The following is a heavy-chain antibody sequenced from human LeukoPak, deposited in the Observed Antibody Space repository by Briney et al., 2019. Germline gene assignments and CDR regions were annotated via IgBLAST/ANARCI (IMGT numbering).Heavy chain of an antibody. D-gene: IGHD5-24*01. CDR3: ARGLRWLQSSGYYFDY. V-gene: IGHV1-46*01. CDR1: GYTFTSYY. Sequence: ASVKVSCKASGYTFTSYYMHWVRQAPGQGLEWMGIINPSGGSTSYAQKLQGRVTMTTDTSTSTAYMELRSLRSDDTAVYYCARGLRWLQSSGYYFDYWGQGTLVTVSS. J-gene: IGHJ4*02. CDR2: INPSGGST.